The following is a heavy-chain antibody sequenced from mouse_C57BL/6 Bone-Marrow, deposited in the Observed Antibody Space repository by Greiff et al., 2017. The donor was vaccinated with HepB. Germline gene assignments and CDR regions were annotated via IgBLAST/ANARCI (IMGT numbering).Heavy chain of an antibody. J-gene: IGHJ1*03. V-gene: IGHV14-2*01. Sequence: VQLQQSGAELVKPGASVKLSCTASGFNIKDYYMHWVKQRTEQGLEWIGRIDHEDGETKSAPKFQGKATITADTSSNTAYLQLSSLTSEDTAVYYCARYYYGSSYEYFDVWGTGTTVTVSS. D-gene: IGHD1-1*01. CDR2: IDHEDGET. CDR1: GFNIKDYY. CDR3: ARYYYGSSYEYFDV.